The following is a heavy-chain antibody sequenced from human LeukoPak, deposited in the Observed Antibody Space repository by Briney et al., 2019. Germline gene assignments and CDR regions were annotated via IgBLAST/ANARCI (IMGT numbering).Heavy chain of an antibody. CDR3: ARDQRIQLWLSWFDP. CDR2: INPNSGGT. D-gene: IGHD5-18*01. J-gene: IGHJ5*02. Sequence: ASVKVSCKASGYTFTGYYMHWVRQAPGQGLEWMGWINPNSGGTNYAQKFQGWVTMTRDTSISTAYMELSRLRSDDTAVYYCARDQRIQLWLSWFDPWGQGTLVTVSS. CDR1: GYTFTGYY. V-gene: IGHV1-2*04.